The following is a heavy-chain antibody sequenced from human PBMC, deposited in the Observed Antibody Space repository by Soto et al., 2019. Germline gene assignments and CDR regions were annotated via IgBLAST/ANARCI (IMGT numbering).Heavy chain of an antibody. D-gene: IGHD3-10*01. CDR2: IIPIFGTA. CDR3: ARDYHRRVRGAPPLGYYYGMDV. J-gene: IGHJ6*02. CDR1: GGTFSSYA. V-gene: IGHV1-69*06. Sequence: QVQLVQSGAEVKKPGSSVKVSCKASGGTFSSYAISWVRQAPGQGLEWMGGIIPIFGTANYAQKFQGRVTITADKSTSTAYMELSSLRSEDTAVYYCARDYHRRVRGAPPLGYYYGMDVWGQGTTVTVSS.